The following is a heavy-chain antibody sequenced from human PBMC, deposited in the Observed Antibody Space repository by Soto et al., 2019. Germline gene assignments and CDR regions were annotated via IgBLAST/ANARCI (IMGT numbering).Heavy chain of an antibody. V-gene: IGHV1-69*08. J-gene: IGHJ4*02. CDR1: GGTFSSYT. CDR3: ARDSGYCSSTSCYAGDY. D-gene: IGHD2-2*01. CDR2: IIPILGIA. Sequence: QVQLVQSGAEVKKPGSSVKVSCKASGGTFSSYTISWVRQAPGQGLEWMGRIIPILGIANYAQKFQGRVTITPDKSTSTAYMELSSLRSEDTAVYYCARDSGYCSSTSCYAGDYWGQGTLVTVSS.